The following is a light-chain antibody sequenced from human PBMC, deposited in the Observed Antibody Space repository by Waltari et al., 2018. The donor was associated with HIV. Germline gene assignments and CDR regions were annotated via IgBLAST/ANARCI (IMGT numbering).Light chain of an antibody. Sequence: QPALTQPRSVSGSPGQSVTIPCPGTSSAVGGYNFVSWYQQYPGKAPKLIIYDVYKRPSGVPDRFSGSKSGNTASLTISGLQAEDDADYYCCAYAGSYIYVFGIGTKVTVL. V-gene: IGLV2-11*01. CDR1: SSAVGGYNF. J-gene: IGLJ1*01. CDR2: DVY. CDR3: CAYAGSYIYV.